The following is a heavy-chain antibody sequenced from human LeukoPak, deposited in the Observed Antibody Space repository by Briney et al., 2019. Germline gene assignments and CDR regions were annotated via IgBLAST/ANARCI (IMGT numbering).Heavy chain of an antibody. CDR3: ARGQTTPLDYFDY. V-gene: IGHV3-64*01. D-gene: IGHD1/OR15-1a*01. CDR2: ISSDGRTT. CDR1: GFTFTSYA. Sequence: GGSLRLSCAASGFTFTSYAIHWVRQAPGKGLEYVSAISSDGRTTFYANSVKGRFIISRDNSKNTVYLQMDSLGVEDMAVYYCARGQTTPLDYFDYWGQGTLVTVSS. J-gene: IGHJ4*02.